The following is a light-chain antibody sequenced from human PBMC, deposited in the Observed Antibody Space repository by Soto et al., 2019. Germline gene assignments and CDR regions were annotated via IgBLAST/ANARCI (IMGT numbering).Light chain of an antibody. CDR2: GVS. V-gene: IGLV2-14*03. CDR3: SSWTTSATYV. CDR1: TSDVGGFNF. Sequence: SALSQPASVSESPGQSITISCTGTTSDVGGFNFVSWYQQHPGKAPKLMIYGVSNRPSGVSNRFSGSKSGNTASLTISGLQAEDEADYYCSSWTTSATYVFGTGTKLTVL. J-gene: IGLJ1*01.